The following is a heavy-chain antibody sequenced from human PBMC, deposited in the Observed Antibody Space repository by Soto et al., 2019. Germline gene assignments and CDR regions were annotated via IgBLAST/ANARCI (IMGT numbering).Heavy chain of an antibody. CDR1: GYTFTSYG. V-gene: IGHV1-18*04. CDR3: ARXQSIAARNYYYYYGMDV. J-gene: IGHJ6*02. D-gene: IGHD6-13*01. Sequence: GASVKVSCKASGYTFTSYGISWVRQAPGQGLEWMGWISAYNGNTNYAQKLQGRVTMTTDTSTSTAYMELRSLRSDDTAVYYCARXQSIAARNYYYYYGMDVWGQGTTVTVSS. CDR2: ISAYNGNT.